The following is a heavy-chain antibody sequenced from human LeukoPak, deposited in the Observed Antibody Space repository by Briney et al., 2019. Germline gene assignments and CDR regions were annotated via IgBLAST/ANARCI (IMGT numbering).Heavy chain of an antibody. CDR3: ARDRVQIWSYVGTFDS. V-gene: IGHV3-30-3*01. J-gene: IGHJ4*02. CDR2: VSYDGTKI. D-gene: IGHD5-18*01. CDR1: GFTLTSYT. Sequence: GGSLRLSCATPGFTLTSYTMHWVRQAPGKGLEWVAVVSYDGTKISYADSVKGRFTMSRDISKNTLYLQMNSLKPEDSALYYCARDRVQIWSYVGTFDSWGQGTLVTVSS.